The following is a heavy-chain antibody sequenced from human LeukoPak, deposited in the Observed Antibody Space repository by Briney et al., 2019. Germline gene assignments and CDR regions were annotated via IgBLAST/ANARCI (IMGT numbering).Heavy chain of an antibody. J-gene: IGHJ6*03. D-gene: IGHD6-19*01. Sequence: GGSLRPSCAASGFTFSSYAMHWVRQAPGKGLEYVSAISSNGGSTYYANSVKGRFTISRDNSKNTLYLQMGSLRAEDMAVYYCARVTNSSGWYYYYYYYMDVWGKGTTVTVSS. CDR3: ARVTNSSGWYYYYYYYMDV. CDR2: ISSNGGST. CDR1: GFTFSSYA. V-gene: IGHV3-64*01.